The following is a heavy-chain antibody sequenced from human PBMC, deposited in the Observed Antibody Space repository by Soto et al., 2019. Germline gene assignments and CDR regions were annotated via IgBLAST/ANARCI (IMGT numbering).Heavy chain of an antibody. Sequence: GASVKVPCKASGYTFTSYGISWVRQAPGQGLEWMGWISAYNGNTNYAQKLQGRVTMTTDTSTSTAYMELRSLRSDDTAVYYCARVTSRYYDFWTLDYWGQGTLVTVSS. J-gene: IGHJ4*02. CDR1: GYTFTSYG. D-gene: IGHD3-3*01. CDR2: ISAYNGNT. CDR3: ARVTSRYYDFWTLDY. V-gene: IGHV1-18*01.